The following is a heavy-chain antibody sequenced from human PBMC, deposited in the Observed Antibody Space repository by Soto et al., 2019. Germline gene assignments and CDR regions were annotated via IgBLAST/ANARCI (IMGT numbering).Heavy chain of an antibody. V-gene: IGHV1-8*01. CDR3: ARGDGYIFDY. CDR2: MNPNSGDT. D-gene: IGHD5-12*01. J-gene: IGHJ4*02. Sequence: GASVKVSCKVSGYTFISYDINWVRQATGQGLEWMGWMNPNSGDTGYAQKFQGRVTMTRNTSISTAYMELSSLRSDDTAVYSCARGDGYIFDYWGQGTLVTVSS. CDR1: GYTFISYD.